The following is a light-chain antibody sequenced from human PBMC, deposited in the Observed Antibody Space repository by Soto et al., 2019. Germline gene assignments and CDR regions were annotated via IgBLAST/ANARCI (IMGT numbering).Light chain of an antibody. CDR1: QSISSW. Sequence: DIQMTQSPSTLSASVGGRGTITCGASQSISSWLAWYQQKPGKAPKLLLYDASSFESGVPSRFSGSGSGTEFTLTISSLQPDDFAAYYCQQYNSYSALTFGGGTKV. V-gene: IGKV1-5*01. J-gene: IGKJ4*01. CDR3: QQYNSYSALT. CDR2: DAS.